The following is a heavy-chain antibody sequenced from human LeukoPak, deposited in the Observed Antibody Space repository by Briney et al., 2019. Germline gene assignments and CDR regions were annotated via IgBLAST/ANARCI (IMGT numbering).Heavy chain of an antibody. V-gene: IGHV4-59*01. J-gene: IGHJ4*02. CDR3: ARVLYGSGTYYFDY. CDR1: GGSISSYY. Sequence: PSETLSLTCTVSGGSISSYYWSWIRQPPGKGLEWIGYIYYSGSTNYNPSLKSRVTISVDTPKNQFSLKLSSVTAADTAVYYCARVLYGSGTYYFDYWGQGTLVTVSS. CDR2: IYYSGST. D-gene: IGHD3-10*01.